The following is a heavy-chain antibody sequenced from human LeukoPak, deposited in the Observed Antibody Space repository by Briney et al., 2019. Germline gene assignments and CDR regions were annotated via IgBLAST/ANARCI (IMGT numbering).Heavy chain of an antibody. CDR1: DGSISSYY. V-gene: IGHV4-59*01. J-gene: IGHJ3*02. CDR3: ARVLVVTGTPTDAFDI. Sequence: PSETLSLTCTVSDGSISSYYWSWIRQPPGKGLEWIGYIYYSGSTNQNPSLKSRVTISVDTSKNQFSLKLGSVTAADTAVYYCARVLVVTGTPTDAFDIWGQGTMVTVSS. D-gene: IGHD1-1*01. CDR2: IYYSGST.